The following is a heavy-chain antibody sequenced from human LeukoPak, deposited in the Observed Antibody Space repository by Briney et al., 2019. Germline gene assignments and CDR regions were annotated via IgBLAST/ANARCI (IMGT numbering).Heavy chain of an antibody. Sequence: SGGSLRLSCAASGFTFSSYWMSWVRQAPGKGLEWVANIKQDGSEKYYVDSVKGRFTISRDNSKNTLYLQMNSLRAEDTAVYYCENNYYDSSGYSYWGQGTLVTVSS. CDR1: GFTFSSYW. CDR3: ENNYYDSSGYSY. D-gene: IGHD3-22*01. CDR2: IKQDGSEK. J-gene: IGHJ4*02. V-gene: IGHV3-7*03.